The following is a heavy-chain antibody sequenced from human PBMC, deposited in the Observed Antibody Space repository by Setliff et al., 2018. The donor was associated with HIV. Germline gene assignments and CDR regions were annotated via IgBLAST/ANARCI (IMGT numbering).Heavy chain of an antibody. V-gene: IGHV5-10-1*01. CDR2: IDPSDSYT. J-gene: IGHJ6*03. CDR1: GYSFTSYR. CDR3: ARRSTAVAGTPYYYYMDV. Sequence: PGESLKISCKGSGYSFTSYRISWVRQMPGKGLEWMGRIDPSDSYTNYSPSFQGHVTISADKSISTAYLQWSSLKASDTAMYYCARRSTAVAGTPYYYYMDVWGKGITVTVSS. D-gene: IGHD6-19*01.